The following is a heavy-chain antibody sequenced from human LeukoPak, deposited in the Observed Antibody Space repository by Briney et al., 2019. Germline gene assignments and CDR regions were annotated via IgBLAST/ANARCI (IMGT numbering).Heavy chain of an antibody. V-gene: IGHV3-33*01. Sequence: PGRSLRLSCAASGFTFSSYGMHWVRQAPGKGLEWVAVIWYDGRNKYNADSVKGRFTISRDNSKDTLYLQMNSLRAEDTAVYYCATAARGATYYFDYWGQGTLVTVSS. J-gene: IGHJ4*02. CDR1: GFTFSSYG. D-gene: IGHD2-15*01. CDR2: IWYDGRNK. CDR3: ATAARGATYYFDY.